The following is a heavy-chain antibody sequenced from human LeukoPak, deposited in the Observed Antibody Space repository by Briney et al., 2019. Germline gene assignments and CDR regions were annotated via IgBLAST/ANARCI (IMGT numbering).Heavy chain of an antibody. J-gene: IGHJ4*02. V-gene: IGHV3-9*01. CDR2: ISWNSGSI. D-gene: IGHD6-6*01. CDR1: GFTFDDYA. CDR3: AKDSFEYSSSSPFDY. Sequence: GGSLRLSCAASGFTFDDYAMHWVRQAPGKGLEWVSGISWNSGSIGYADFVKGRFTISRDNAKNSLYLQMNSLRAEDTALYYCAKDSFEYSSSSPFDYWGQGTLVTVSS.